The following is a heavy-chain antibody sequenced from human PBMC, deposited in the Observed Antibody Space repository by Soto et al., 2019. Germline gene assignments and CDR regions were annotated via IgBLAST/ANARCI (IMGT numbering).Heavy chain of an antibody. CDR2: IYYSGST. Sequence: SETLSLTCTVSGGSISSYYWSWIRQPPGKGLEWIGYIYYSGSTNYNPSLKSRVTISVDTSKNQFSLKLSSVTAADTAVYYCAREGVEEWFDPWGQGTLVTVSS. V-gene: IGHV4-59*01. CDR1: GGSISSYY. J-gene: IGHJ5*02. D-gene: IGHD3-10*01. CDR3: AREGVEEWFDP.